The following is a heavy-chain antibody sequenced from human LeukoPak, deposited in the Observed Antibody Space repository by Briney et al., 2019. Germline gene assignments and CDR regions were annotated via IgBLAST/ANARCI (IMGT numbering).Heavy chain of an antibody. CDR2: ISGSGAST. CDR1: GFTFSSYA. J-gene: IGHJ6*02. CDR3: VHCGGDCYPCCGMDG. D-gene: IGHD2-21*02. Sequence: GGSLRLSCAASGFTFSSYAMSWVRQAPGKGLEWVSAISGSGASTSHADSVKGRFTISRDNSKNTLYLQMNSLRAEDTAVYFCVHCGGDCYPCCGMDGWGQGTTVTVSS. V-gene: IGHV3-23*01.